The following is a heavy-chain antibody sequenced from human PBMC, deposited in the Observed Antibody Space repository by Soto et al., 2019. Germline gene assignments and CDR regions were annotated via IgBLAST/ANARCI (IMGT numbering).Heavy chain of an antibody. J-gene: IGHJ4*02. CDR1: GGSFSGYY. CDR3: ARGDYYDSSGYYAGFDY. D-gene: IGHD3-22*01. Sequence: SETLSLTCAVYGGSFSGYYWTWIRQPPGTGLEWIGEINHSGSTYYNPSLKSRVTISVDTSKNQFSLKLSSVTAADTAVYYCARGDYYDSSGYYAGFDYWGQGTLVTVSS. V-gene: IGHV4-34*09. CDR2: INHSGST.